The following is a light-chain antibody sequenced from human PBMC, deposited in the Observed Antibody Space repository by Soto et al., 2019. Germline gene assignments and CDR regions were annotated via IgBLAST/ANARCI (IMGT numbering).Light chain of an antibody. J-gene: IGLJ2*01. V-gene: IGLV2-14*01. CDR3: SSYTSTTTLVV. CDR1: SSDVGNYNY. Sequence: QSALTQPASVSGSPGQSITISCTGPSSDVGNYNYVSWYQQHPGKAPKLMIYEVSNRPSGVSNRFSGSKSGNTASLTISGLQAADEADYYCSSYTSTTTLVVFGGGTKVTVL. CDR2: EVS.